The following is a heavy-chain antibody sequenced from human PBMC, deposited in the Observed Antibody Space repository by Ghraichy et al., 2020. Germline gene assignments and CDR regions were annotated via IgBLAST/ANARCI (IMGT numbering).Heavy chain of an antibody. D-gene: IGHD3-3*01. CDR2: IYYSGST. Sequence: SETLSLTCTVSGGSISSSSYYWGWIRQPPGKGLEWIGSIYYSGSTYYNPSLKSRVTISVDTSKNQFSLKLSSVTAADTAVYYCARGRGYDFWSGYSYYYYYMDVWGKGTTVTVAS. CDR3: ARGRGYDFWSGYSYYYYYMDV. J-gene: IGHJ6*03. CDR1: GGSISSSSYY. V-gene: IGHV4-39*01.